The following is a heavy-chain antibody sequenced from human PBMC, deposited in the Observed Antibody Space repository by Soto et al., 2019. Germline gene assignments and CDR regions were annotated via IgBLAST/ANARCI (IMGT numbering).Heavy chain of an antibody. J-gene: IGHJ5*02. CDR1: GLTFSNYV. CDR2: ITESGGRA. Sequence: EVQLLESGGGLVQPGGSLRLSCAVSGLTFSNYVMSWVRQAPGKGLEWVSSITESGGRADYADSVKGRFIISRDNSKNALFLQMNTLRAEDTAVYYCAKGGTTTIRTPTRGLDPWGQGTLVTVSS. CDR3: AKGGTTTIRTPTRGLDP. D-gene: IGHD3-16*01. V-gene: IGHV3-23*01.